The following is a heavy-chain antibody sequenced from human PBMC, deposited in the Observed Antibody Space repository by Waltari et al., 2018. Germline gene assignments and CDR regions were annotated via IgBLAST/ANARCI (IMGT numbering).Heavy chain of an antibody. D-gene: IGHD2-2*01. CDR2: INPNSGGT. Sequence: QVQLVQSGAEVKKPGASVKVSCKASGYTFTGYYMHWLRQAPGQGLEWMGWINPNSGGTNYAQKFQGRVTMTRDTSISTAYMELSRLRSDDTAVYYCAVYCSSTSCPRGFDPWGQGTLVTVSS. CDR3: AVYCSSTSCPRGFDP. V-gene: IGHV1-2*02. J-gene: IGHJ5*02. CDR1: GYTFTGYY.